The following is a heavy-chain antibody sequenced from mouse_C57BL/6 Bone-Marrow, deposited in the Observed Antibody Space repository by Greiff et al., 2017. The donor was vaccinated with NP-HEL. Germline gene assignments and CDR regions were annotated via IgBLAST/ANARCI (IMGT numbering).Heavy chain of an antibody. V-gene: IGHV5-16*01. CDR2: INYDGSST. CDR3: ARVSYYGNYDWYFDV. Sequence: EVKLMESEGGLVQPGSSMQLSCTASGFTFSDYYMAWVRQVPEKGLEWVANINYDGSSTYYLDSLKSRFIISRDNAKNILYLQMSSLKSEDTATYYCARVSYYGNYDWYFDVWGTGTTVTVSS. D-gene: IGHD2-10*01. CDR1: GFTFSDYY. J-gene: IGHJ1*03.